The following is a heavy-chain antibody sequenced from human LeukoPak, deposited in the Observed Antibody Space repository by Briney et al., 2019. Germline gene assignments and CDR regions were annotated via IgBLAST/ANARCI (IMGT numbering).Heavy chain of an antibody. J-gene: IGHJ6*02. CDR1: EFIFSTYW. CDR3: ARDRFFGMDV. V-gene: IGHV3-74*01. CDR2: INSDGGST. Sequence: GGSLRLSCAASEFIFSTYWMHWVRQAPGKGLVWVSRINSDGGSTTYADSVEGRFTISRDNAKNMLYLQMNSLRAEDTAVYYCARDRFFGMDVWGQGTTVTVSS.